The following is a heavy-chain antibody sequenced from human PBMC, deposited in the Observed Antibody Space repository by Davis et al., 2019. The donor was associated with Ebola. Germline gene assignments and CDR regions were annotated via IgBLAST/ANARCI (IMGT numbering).Heavy chain of an antibody. CDR2: VHGGNGNT. CDR1: GYIFTTYA. D-gene: IGHD6-13*01. V-gene: IGHV1-3*01. J-gene: IGHJ5*02. CDR3: ARVSSSWYEGWFDP. Sequence: AASVKVSCKASGYIFTTYAMHWVRQAPGQRLEWMGWVHGGNGNTKYSQRFQGRVTMTRDTSISTAYMELSRLRSDDTAVYYCARVSSSWYEGWFDPWGQGTLVTVSS.